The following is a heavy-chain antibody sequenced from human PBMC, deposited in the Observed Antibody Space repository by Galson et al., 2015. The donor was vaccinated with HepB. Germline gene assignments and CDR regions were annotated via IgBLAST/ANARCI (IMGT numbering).Heavy chain of an antibody. D-gene: IGHD1-26*01. CDR2: INTNTGNP. CDR3: ARWETTHKGDAFDI. V-gene: IGHV7-4-1*02. CDR1: GYTFTSYA. J-gene: IGHJ3*02. Sequence: SVKVSCKASGYTFTSYAMNWVRQAPGQGLEWMGWINTNTGNPTYAQGFTGRFVFSLDTSVSTAYLQISSLKAEDTAVYYCARWETTHKGDAFDIWGQGTMVTVSS.